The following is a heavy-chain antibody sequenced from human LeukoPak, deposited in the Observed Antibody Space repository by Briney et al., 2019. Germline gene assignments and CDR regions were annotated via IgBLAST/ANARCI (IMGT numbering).Heavy chain of an antibody. CDR3: ARGRWSYFNY. CDR2: IYTSGST. J-gene: IGHJ4*02. CDR1: AGSISRGSYY. V-gene: IGHV4-61*02. D-gene: IGHD2-15*01. Sequence: PSETLSPTCTVSAGSISRGSYYWSWIRQPAGKGLEWIGRIYTSGSTNYNPSLKSRVTISVDASKNQFSLNLSSVTAADTAVYYCARGRWSYFNYWGQGTLVTVSS.